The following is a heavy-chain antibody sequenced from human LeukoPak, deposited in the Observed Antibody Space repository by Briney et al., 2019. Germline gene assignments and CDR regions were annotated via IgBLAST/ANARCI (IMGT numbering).Heavy chain of an antibody. CDR3: ARDSNLEYSSSRGLGR. CDR2: IYASGST. Sequence: PSETLSLIXTVSGGSISSYYWSWIRQPAGKGLEWIGRIYASGSTYYNPSLKSRVTMSVDTSKNQFSLRLTTVTAADTAVYYCARDSNLEYSSSRGLGRWGQGTLVTVSS. V-gene: IGHV4-4*07. D-gene: IGHD6-6*01. J-gene: IGHJ4*02. CDR1: GGSISSYY.